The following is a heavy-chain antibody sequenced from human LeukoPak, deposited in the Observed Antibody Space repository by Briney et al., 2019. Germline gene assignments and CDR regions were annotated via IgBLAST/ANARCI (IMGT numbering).Heavy chain of an antibody. CDR1: GYTFTSNY. CDR3: ARDQEGFDY. CDR2: IYPRDGST. V-gene: IGHV1-46*01. J-gene: IGHJ4*02. Sequence: ASVKVSCKASGYTFTSNYIHWVRQAPGQGLEWMGMIYPRDGSTSYAQKFQGRVTVTRDTSTSTVHMELSGLRSEDTAVYYCARDQEGFDYWGQGTLITVSS.